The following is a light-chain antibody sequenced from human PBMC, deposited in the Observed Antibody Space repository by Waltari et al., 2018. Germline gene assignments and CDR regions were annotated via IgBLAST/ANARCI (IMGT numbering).Light chain of an antibody. CDR2: VNSDGSH. CDR1: SGHSSNV. Sequence: QLVLTQSPSASASLGASVKLTCTLSSGHSSNVIAWLQQQPEKGPRYLMRVNSDGSHRRGDGVPDRVSGSSSGAERYLTISSLQSEDEADYYCQTGGHGTWVFGGGTKLTVL. J-gene: IGLJ3*02. CDR3: QTGGHGTWV. V-gene: IGLV4-69*01.